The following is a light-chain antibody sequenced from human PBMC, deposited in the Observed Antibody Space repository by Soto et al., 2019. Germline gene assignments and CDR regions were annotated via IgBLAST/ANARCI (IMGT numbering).Light chain of an antibody. J-gene: IGKJ4*01. Sequence: EIVMTQSPATLSVSPGERATLSCRASQSVSSNLAWYQQKPGQAPRLLIYGASTRATGIPARFSGSGSGTEFTLIISSLQSEDFAVYYCQQYNNWLTFGGGTKVDI. CDR1: QSVSSN. CDR3: QQYNNWLT. CDR2: GAS. V-gene: IGKV3-15*01.